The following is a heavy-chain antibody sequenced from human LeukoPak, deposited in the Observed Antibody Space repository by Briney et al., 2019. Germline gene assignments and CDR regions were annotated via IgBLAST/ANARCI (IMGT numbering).Heavy chain of an antibody. CDR3: ARPSPPGDGYNPCDY. V-gene: IGHV3-30*04. J-gene: IGHJ4*02. CDR1: GFNFHNFA. Sequence: GGSLRLSCEASGFNFHNFAMHWVHQAPGKGLEWVAVISNDERNKYYTDSVKGRFTISRDNSKSTVYLQMNSLRPEDPAVYYCARPSPPGDGYNPCDYWGPGALVIVSS. D-gene: IGHD5-24*01. CDR2: ISNDERNK.